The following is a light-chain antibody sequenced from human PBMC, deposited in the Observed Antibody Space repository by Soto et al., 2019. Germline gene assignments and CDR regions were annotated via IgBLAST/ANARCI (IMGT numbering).Light chain of an antibody. J-gene: IGKJ1*01. V-gene: IGKV3-15*01. CDR2: DAS. CDR3: QQYNNWPPRT. CDR1: QSVSSN. Sequence: EIVMTQSPATLSVSPGERATLSCRASQSVSSNLAWYQQKPGQAPTLLIYDASTRATGVPARFSGSGSGTEFTLTISSLQSEDFAIYYCQQYNNWPPRTFAQGTKV.